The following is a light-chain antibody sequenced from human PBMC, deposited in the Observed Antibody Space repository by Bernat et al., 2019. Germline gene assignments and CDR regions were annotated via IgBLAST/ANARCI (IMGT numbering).Light chain of an antibody. CDR2: KGS. CDR3: MQGTRWPWT. J-gene: IGKJ1*01. CDR1: QSLVDSDGNTY. V-gene: IGKV2-30*01. Sequence: DVVMSQSPLSLPVTPGQPASISCRSSQSLVDSDGNTYLHWFQQRPGQSPRRLIYKGSNRDAGVPDRFSGSGSGTDFTLKISGVEAEDVGVYYCMQGTRWPWTFGQGTKVEIK.